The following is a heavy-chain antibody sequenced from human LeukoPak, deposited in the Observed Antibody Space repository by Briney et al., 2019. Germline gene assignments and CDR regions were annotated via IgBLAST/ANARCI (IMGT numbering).Heavy chain of an antibody. CDR3: ARDYDILTGDDAFDI. CDR1: GYSISSGYC. CDR2: IYHSGST. Sequence: SETLSLTCTVSGYSISSGYCWGWIQQPPGKGLDWIGSIYHSGSTYYNPSLKSRVTISVDTSKNQFSLKLSSVTAADTAVYYCARDYDILTGDDAFDIWGPGTMVAVSS. J-gene: IGHJ3*02. V-gene: IGHV4-38-2*02. D-gene: IGHD3-9*01.